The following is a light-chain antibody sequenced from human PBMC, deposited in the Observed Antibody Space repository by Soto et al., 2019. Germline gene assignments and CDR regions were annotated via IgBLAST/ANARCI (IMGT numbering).Light chain of an antibody. CDR1: QSVSSY. CDR3: QQRSNWPLT. CDR2: DAS. V-gene: IGKV3-11*01. J-gene: IGKJ4*01. Sequence: EIVLTQSPATLSLSPGERATLSCRASQSVSSYLAWYQQKPGQAPRLLIYDASNRATGIPARFSGSGSGTDFTHTISRLEPEDFAVYYCQQRSNWPLTFGGRTKVEIK.